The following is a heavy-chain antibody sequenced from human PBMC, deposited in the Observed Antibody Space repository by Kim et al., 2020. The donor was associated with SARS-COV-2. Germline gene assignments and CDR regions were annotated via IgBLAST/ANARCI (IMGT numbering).Heavy chain of an antibody. CDR1: GFTFSSYA. CDR3: ARDSIAAAGVLDY. CDR2: ISSNGGST. D-gene: IGHD6-13*01. J-gene: IGHJ4*02. Sequence: GGSLRLSCAASGFTFSSYAMHWVRQAPGKGLEYVSAISSNGGSTYYANSVKGRFTISRDNSKNTLYLQMGSLRAEDMAVYYCARDSIAAAGVLDYWGQGTLVTVSS. V-gene: IGHV3-64*01.